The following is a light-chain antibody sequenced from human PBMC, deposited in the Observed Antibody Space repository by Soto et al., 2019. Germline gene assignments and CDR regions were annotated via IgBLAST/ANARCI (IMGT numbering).Light chain of an antibody. CDR2: DAS. Sequence: EIVLTQSPATLSLSPGERATLSCRASQSVSSFLGWYQQKPGQAPRLLIYDASNRATGITARFSGSGSGTDFTLTISSLEPEDFAVYYCQQRSSWTFGQGTKVEIK. CDR1: QSVSSF. V-gene: IGKV3-11*01. CDR3: QQRSSWT. J-gene: IGKJ1*01.